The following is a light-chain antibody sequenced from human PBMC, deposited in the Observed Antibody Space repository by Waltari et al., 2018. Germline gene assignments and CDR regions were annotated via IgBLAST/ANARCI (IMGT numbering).Light chain of an antibody. V-gene: IGLV1-51*01. CDR3: GTWDDSLRGGL. CDR2: DNN. J-gene: IGLJ3*02. Sequence: QSVLTQPPSVSAAPGQKVTISCSGSSPNIDHNDVSWYQQLPGTAPKLLIYDNNKRPSGIPDRISASKSGTSAMLGIAGLQTGDEADYYCGTWDDSLRGGLFGGGTKLTVL. CDR1: SPNIDHND.